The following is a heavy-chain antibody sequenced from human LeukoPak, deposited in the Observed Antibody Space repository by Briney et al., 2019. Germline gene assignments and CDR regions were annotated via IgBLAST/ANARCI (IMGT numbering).Heavy chain of an antibody. CDR1: GGTFSSYA. V-gene: IGHV1-69*04. CDR2: VIPILGIA. D-gene: IGHD3-22*01. J-gene: IGHJ4*02. Sequence: ASVKVSCKASGGTFSSYAISWVRQAPGQGLEWMGRVIPILGIANYAQKFQGRVTITADKSTSTAYMELSSLRSEDTAVYYCARDGNSSGYPDMYYFDYWGQGTLVTVSS. CDR3: ARDGNSSGYPDMYYFDY.